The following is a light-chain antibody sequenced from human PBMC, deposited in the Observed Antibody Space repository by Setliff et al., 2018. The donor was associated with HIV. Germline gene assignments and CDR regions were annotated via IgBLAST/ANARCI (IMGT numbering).Light chain of an antibody. CDR3: CSYAGTYTFPYV. Sequence: QSALTQPASVSGSPGQSINISCSGSSSDVGSYNLVSWYQQYPGKAPKVMIYQVTQRPSGVSNRFSGSKSGNTASLTISGLQAEDEADYYCCSYAGTYTFPYVFGSGTKVTVL. V-gene: IGLV2-23*02. J-gene: IGLJ1*01. CDR2: QVT. CDR1: SSDVGSYNL.